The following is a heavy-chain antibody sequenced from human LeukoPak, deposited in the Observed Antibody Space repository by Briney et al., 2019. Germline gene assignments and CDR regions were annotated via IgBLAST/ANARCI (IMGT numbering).Heavy chain of an antibody. V-gene: IGHV3-30*03. CDR1: GFTFSSYG. CDR3: ARPREQLALDY. D-gene: IGHD6-6*01. CDR2: ISYDGSNK. Sequence: GRSLRLSCAASGFTFSSYGMHWVRQAPGKGLEWVAVISYDGSNKYYADSVKGRFTISRDNSKNTLYLQMNSLRAEDTAVYYCARPREQLALDYWGQGTLVTVSS. J-gene: IGHJ4*02.